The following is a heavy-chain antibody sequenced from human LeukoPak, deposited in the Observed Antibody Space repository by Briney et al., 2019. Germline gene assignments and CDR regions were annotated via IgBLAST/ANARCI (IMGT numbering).Heavy chain of an antibody. V-gene: IGHV3-21*01. Sequence: GGSLRLSCAASGVTFSSHSMNWVRQAPGKGLEWVSSISSASTYIYYADSVKGRFTISRDNAKNSLYLQMNSLRAEDTAMYYCARLVWDTTMADGDIDSWGQGTLLIVSS. CDR1: GVTFSSHS. CDR3: ARLVWDTTMADGDIDS. CDR2: ISSASTYI. D-gene: IGHD5-18*01. J-gene: IGHJ4*02.